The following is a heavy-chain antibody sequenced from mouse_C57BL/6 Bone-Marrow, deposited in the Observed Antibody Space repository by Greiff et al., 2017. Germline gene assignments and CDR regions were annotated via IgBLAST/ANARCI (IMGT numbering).Heavy chain of an antibody. CDR1: GYTFTSYW. V-gene: IGHV1-72*01. CDR3: ARGGYGSSYAWFAY. J-gene: IGHJ3*01. D-gene: IGHD1-1*01. CDR2: IDPNSGGT. Sequence: VQLQQSGPELVKPGASVKISCKASGYTFTSYWMHWVKQRPGRGLEWIGRIDPNSGGTKYNEKFKSKATLTVDKPSSTAYMQLSSLTSEDSAVYYCARGGYGSSYAWFAYWGQGTLVTVSA.